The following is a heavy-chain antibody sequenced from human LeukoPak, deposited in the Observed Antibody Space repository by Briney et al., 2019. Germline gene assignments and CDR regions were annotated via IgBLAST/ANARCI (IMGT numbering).Heavy chain of an antibody. CDR1: GYSFTSYW. D-gene: IGHD2-15*01. V-gene: IGHV5-51*01. CDR3: ARIGYCSGGSCYRPNYYYYYGMDV. CDR2: IYPGDSDT. J-gene: IGHJ6*02. Sequence: GESLKISCKGSGYSFTSYWIGWVRQLPGKGVEGMGIIYPGDSDTRYSPSFQGQVTISADKSISTAYLQWSSLKASDTAMYYCARIGYCSGGSCYRPNYYYYYGMDVWGQGTTVTVSS.